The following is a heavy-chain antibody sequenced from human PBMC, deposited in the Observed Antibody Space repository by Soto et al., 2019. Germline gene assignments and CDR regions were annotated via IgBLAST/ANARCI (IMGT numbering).Heavy chain of an antibody. V-gene: IGHV3-30-3*01. J-gene: IGHJ4*02. CDR1: GFTFSSYA. Sequence: PGGSLRLSCAASGFTFSSYAMHWIRQAQGKGLEWVAVISYDGSNKYYADSVKGRFTISRDNSKNTLYLQMNSLRAEDTAVYYCARAITYYYDSSGFAIDYWGQGTLVTVSS. CDR2: ISYDGSNK. D-gene: IGHD3-22*01. CDR3: ARAITYYYDSSGFAIDY.